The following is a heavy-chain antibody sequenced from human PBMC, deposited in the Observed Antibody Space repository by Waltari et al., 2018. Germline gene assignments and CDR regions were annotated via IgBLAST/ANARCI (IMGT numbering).Heavy chain of an antibody. CDR2: IDPNSGGT. V-gene: IGHV1-2*04. J-gene: IGHJ6*02. Sequence: QVQLVQSGAEEKKPGPSVRVSCKPSGNTFTGHYMPWVRQAPGQGLEWMGWIDPNSGGTKYVQKFQGWVTMTRDTSIRTAYMELSRLRSDDTAVYYCARDAGLFYGMDVWGQGTTVTVSS. CDR1: GNTFTGHY. D-gene: IGHD2-21*01. CDR3: ARDAGLFYGMDV.